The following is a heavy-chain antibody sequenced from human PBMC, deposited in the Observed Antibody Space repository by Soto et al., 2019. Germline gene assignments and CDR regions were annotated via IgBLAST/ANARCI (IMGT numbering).Heavy chain of an antibody. CDR2: ITAYNGNT. J-gene: IGHJ4*02. Sequence: QVQLVQSGAEVKKPGASVKVSCKASGYTFTSYGISWVRQAPGQGLEWMGWITAYNGNTNYAQKLQGRVTMTTDTXTSTASMKPRSLRSNDTAVYYCAKRRGYSNGEFDYWGQGTLVTVSS. CDR1: GYTFTSYG. D-gene: IGHD5-18*01. V-gene: IGHV1-18*01. CDR3: AKRRGYSNGEFDY.